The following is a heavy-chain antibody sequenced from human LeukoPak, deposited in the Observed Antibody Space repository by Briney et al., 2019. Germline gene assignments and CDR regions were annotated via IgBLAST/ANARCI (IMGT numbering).Heavy chain of an antibody. J-gene: IGHJ4*02. CDR3: APPVSPIRVFDY. CDR1: GFSLSTSGVG. D-gene: IGHD5/OR15-5a*01. CDR2: IYWNDDK. V-gene: IGHV2-5*01. Sequence: SGPTLVNPTQTLTLTCTFSGFSLSTSGVGVGWIRQPPGKALEWLALIYWNDDKRYSPSLKSRLTITKDTSKNQVVLTMTNMDPVDPATYYCAPPVSPIRVFDYWGQGTLVTVSS.